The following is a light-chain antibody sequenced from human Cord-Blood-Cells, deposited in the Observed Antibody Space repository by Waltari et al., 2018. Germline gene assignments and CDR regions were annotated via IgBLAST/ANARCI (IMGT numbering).Light chain of an antibody. V-gene: IGKV3-20*01. J-gene: IGKJ5*01. Sequence: EIVLTQSPGTLSLSPGERASLSCRASQSVSSSYLAWYQQKPGKAPRLLIYGASISATGIPNRCSGSGSGTDFTRTISRLEPEDFAEYYCQQYGSSPVTFGQGTRLEIK. CDR2: GAS. CDR1: QSVSSSY. CDR3: QQYGSSPVT.